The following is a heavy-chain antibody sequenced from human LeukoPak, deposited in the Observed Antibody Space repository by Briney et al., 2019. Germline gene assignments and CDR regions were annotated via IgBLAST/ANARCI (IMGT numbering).Heavy chain of an antibody. J-gene: IGHJ4*02. D-gene: IGHD2-15*01. V-gene: IGHV3-7*01. CDR2: IKQDGSEK. CDR1: GFTFSSYW. Sequence: GGSLRLSCSASGFTFSSYWMSWVRQAPGKGLKGVANIKQDGSEKYYVDSMKGRFTISRDNAKNSLYLQMNSLRAEDTAVYYCARSGTAATMQRIDYWGQGTLVTVSS. CDR3: ARSGTAATMQRIDY.